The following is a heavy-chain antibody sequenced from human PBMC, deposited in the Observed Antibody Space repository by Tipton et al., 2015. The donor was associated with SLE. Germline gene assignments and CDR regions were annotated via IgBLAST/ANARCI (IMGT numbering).Heavy chain of an antibody. V-gene: IGHV3-30*02. D-gene: IGHD2-15*01. CDR1: GFTFSSYG. J-gene: IGHJ4*02. Sequence: SLRLSCAASGFTFSSYGMHWVRQAPGKGLEWVAFIRYDGSNKYYADSVKGRFTISRDNSKNTLYLQMNSLRAEDTAVYYYARDGGGYCSGGSCSFDYWGQGTLVTVSS. CDR3: ARDGGGYCSGGSCSFDY. CDR2: IRYDGSNK.